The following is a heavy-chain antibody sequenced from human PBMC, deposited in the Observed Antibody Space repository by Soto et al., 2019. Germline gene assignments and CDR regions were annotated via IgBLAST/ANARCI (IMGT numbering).Heavy chain of an antibody. V-gene: IGHV1-46*01. CDR3: AREYCDSTRCFLPDY. CDR1: GYTFTSYY. D-gene: IGHD2-2*01. CDR2: INPSGGST. J-gene: IGHJ4*02. Sequence: VKVSCKASGYTFTSYYMHWVRQAPGQGLEWMGIINPSGGSTSYAQKFQGRVTMTRDTSTSTVYMELSSLRSEDTAVYYCAREYCDSTRCFLPDYWGQGALVTVS.